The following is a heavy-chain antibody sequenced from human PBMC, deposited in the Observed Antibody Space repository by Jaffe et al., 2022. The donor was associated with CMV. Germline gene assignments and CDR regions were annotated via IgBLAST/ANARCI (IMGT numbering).Heavy chain of an antibody. V-gene: IGHV4-59*08. CDR3: ARHADSYYYMDV. Sequence: QVQLQESGPGLVKPSETLSLTCSVSGASIRNFYWSWVRRPPGEGLEWIAYIHHSAESNQNPSLNSRATMSIDASKNQFSLKLSSVTVADTAVYYCARHADSYYYMDVWGKGTTVTVSS. CDR1: GASIRNFY. CDR2: IHHSAES. J-gene: IGHJ6*03.